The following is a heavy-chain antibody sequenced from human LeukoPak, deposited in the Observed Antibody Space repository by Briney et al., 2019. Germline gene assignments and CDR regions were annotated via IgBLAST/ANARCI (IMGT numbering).Heavy chain of an antibody. CDR3: ARDQYYYDSSGKYYMDV. V-gene: IGHV4-4*07. Sequence: ETLSLTCTVSGGSISSYYWSWIRQPAGKGLEWIGRIYTSGSTNYNPSLKSRVTMSVDTSKNQFSLKLSSVTAADTAVYYCARDQYYYDSSGKYYMDVWGKGTTVTISS. D-gene: IGHD3-22*01. CDR1: GGSISSYY. J-gene: IGHJ6*03. CDR2: IYTSGST.